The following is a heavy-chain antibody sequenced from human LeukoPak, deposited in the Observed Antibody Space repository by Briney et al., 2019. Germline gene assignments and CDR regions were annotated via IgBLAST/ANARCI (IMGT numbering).Heavy chain of an antibody. D-gene: IGHD3-3*01. J-gene: IGHJ6*02. CDR3: ATPRVDVGNGMDV. CDR1: GYSFTSYA. Sequence: ASVKVSCKASGYSFTSYAMHRVRQAPGQRLEWMGWIDAGNGNTKYSQKFQGRVTITRDMSTSTAYMELSSLRSEDTAVYYCATPRVDVGNGMDVWGQGTTVTVSS. V-gene: IGHV1-3*01. CDR2: IDAGNGNT.